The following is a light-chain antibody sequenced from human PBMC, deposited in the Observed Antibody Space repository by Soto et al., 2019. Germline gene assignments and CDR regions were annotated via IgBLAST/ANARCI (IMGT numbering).Light chain of an antibody. CDR1: SSDVGGYKY. V-gene: IGLV2-14*03. CDR3: SSYTSSSTLV. Sequence: QSVLTQPASLSGSPGQSITISCTGTSSDVGGYKYVSWYQQHPGKAPKLMIYDVSDRPSGVSNRFSGSKSGSTASLTISGLQAEDEADYYCSSYTSSSTLVFGGGTKLTVL. CDR2: DVS. J-gene: IGLJ2*01.